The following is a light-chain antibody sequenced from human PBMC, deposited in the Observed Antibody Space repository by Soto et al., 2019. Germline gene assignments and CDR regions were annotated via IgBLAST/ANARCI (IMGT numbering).Light chain of an antibody. CDR2: GAS. Sequence: EIVMTQSPATLSVSPGERATLSCRASQSISTNLAWYQQKIGQAPRLLIYGASTRATGIPARFSGSGSGTGFTLTINSLQSEDFPIYYCQQYNYWPPFTFGPGTKVDIK. CDR3: QQYNYWPPFT. V-gene: IGKV3-15*01. J-gene: IGKJ3*01. CDR1: QSISTN.